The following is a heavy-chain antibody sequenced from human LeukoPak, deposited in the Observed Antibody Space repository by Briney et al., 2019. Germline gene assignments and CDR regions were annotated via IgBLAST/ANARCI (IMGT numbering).Heavy chain of an antibody. CDR3: ARSTMVRGVTYNWFDP. Sequence: SVKVSCKASGGTFSSYAISWVRQAPGQGLEWMGGIIPIFGTANYAQKFQGRVTITADESTSTAYMELSSLRSEDTAVYYCARSTMVRGVTYNWFDPWGQGTLVTVSS. J-gene: IGHJ5*02. D-gene: IGHD3-10*01. CDR2: IIPIFGTA. V-gene: IGHV1-69*13. CDR1: GGTFSSYA.